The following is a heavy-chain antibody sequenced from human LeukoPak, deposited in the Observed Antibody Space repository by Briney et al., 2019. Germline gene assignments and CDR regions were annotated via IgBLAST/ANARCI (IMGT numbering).Heavy chain of an antibody. Sequence: GGSLRLSCAASGFTFDDYAMHWVRQVPGKGLEWVSGISWNSGSIDYADSVKGRFTISRDNAKNSLYLQMNSLRAEDTALYYCAKDPYSGYNSGENWFDPWGQGTLVIVSS. V-gene: IGHV3-9*01. CDR2: ISWNSGSI. J-gene: IGHJ5*02. CDR3: AKDPYSGYNSGENWFDP. CDR1: GFTFDDYA. D-gene: IGHD6-19*01.